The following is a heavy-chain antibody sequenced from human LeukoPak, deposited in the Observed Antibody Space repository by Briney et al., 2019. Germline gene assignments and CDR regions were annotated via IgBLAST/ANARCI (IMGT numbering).Heavy chain of an antibody. CDR2: ISGSGGST. CDR3: AKDGGYYYDSSGYYVDY. D-gene: IGHD3-22*01. J-gene: IGHJ4*02. CDR1: GFTVSSNY. V-gene: IGHV3-23*01. Sequence: GGSLRLSCAASGFTVSSNYMSWVRQAPGKGLEWVSAISGSGGSTYYADSVKGRFTISRDNSKNTLYLQMNSLRAEDTAVYYCAKDGGYYYDSSGYYVDYWGQGTLVTVSS.